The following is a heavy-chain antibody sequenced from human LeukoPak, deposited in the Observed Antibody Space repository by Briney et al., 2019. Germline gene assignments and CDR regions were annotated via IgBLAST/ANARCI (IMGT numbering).Heavy chain of an antibody. J-gene: IGHJ4*02. V-gene: IGHV3-11*03. CDR1: GLIFREYY. CDR3: ASVRWYCRDY. CDR2: INSSSSYT. Sequence: GGSERLSHAASGLIFREYYMRWTRHPPAKGLEWISSINSSSSYTKYADSVKGRFTISRDNAKNSLYLQMNSLRVEDTAVCYCASVRWYCRDYWGQGTLVTVSS. D-gene: IGHD6-13*01.